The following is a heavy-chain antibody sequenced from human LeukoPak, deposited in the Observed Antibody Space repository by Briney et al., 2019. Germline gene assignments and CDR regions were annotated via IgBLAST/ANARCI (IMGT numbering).Heavy chain of an antibody. D-gene: IGHD1-26*01. V-gene: IGHV1-18*01. CDR1: GYTFTSYG. Sequence: GASVKVSCKASGYTFTSYGISWVRHAPGQGLEWMGWISAYNGNTNYAQKLQGRVTMTTDTSTSTAYMELRSLRSDDTAVYYCARERTIVGATKGDYWGQGTLVTVSS. J-gene: IGHJ4*02. CDR3: ARERTIVGATKGDY. CDR2: ISAYNGNT.